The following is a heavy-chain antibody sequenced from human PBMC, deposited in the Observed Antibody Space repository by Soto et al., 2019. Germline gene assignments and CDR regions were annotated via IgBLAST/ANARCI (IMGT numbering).Heavy chain of an antibody. Sequence: EVQLVESGGSLVKPGGSLRLSCAASGFTFSSYSMNWVRQAPGKGPEWVSSISSSSSYIYYADSVKGRFTISRDNAKNSLYLQMNSLRAEDTAVYYCARDRPGGVYYYGMDVWGQGTTVTVSS. D-gene: IGHD2-8*02. CDR1: GFTFSSYS. V-gene: IGHV3-21*01. CDR3: ARDRPGGVYYYGMDV. CDR2: ISSSSSYI. J-gene: IGHJ6*02.